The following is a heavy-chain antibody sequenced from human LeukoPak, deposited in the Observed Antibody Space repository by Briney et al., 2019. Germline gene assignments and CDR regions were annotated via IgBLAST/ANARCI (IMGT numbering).Heavy chain of an antibody. CDR3: ARDPELWTVAAAWVRYYYYGMDV. Sequence: GGVRPSRVACRCNYVSHLLCSLRQAPGKGVEWVGNISQDEGKKYYADAVKGRFTISRDNAKNTVYLQMDSLRAEDTAVYYCARDPELWTVAAAWVRYYYYGMDVWGQGTTVTVSS. CDR1: RCNYVSHL. V-gene: IGHV3-7*01. J-gene: IGHJ6*02. CDR2: ISQDEGKK. D-gene: IGHD6-13*01.